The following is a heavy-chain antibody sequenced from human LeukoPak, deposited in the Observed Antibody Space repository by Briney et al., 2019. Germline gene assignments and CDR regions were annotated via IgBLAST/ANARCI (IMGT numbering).Heavy chain of an antibody. J-gene: IGHJ1*01. CDR2: IYHSGST. CDR3: ASPRYCSSTSCYIRDARYFQH. V-gene: IGHV4-38-2*01. Sequence: SETLSLTCAVSGYSISSGYYWGWIRQPPGKGLEWIGSIYHSGSTYYNPSLKSRVTISVDTSKNQFSLKLSSVTAADTAVYYCASPRYCSSTSCYIRDARYFQHWGQGTLVTVSS. D-gene: IGHD2-2*02. CDR1: GYSISSGYY.